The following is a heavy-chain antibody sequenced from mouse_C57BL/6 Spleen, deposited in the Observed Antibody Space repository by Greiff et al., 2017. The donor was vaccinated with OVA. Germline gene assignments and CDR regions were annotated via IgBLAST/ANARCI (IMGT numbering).Heavy chain of an antibody. CDR2: INPGSGGT. D-gene: IGHD2-4*01. V-gene: IGHV1-54*01. CDR3: ARGGYDYDERFAY. CDR1: GYAFTNYL. J-gene: IGHJ3*01. Sequence: VMLVESGAELVRPGTSVKVSCKASGYAFTNYLIEWVKQRPGQGLEWIGVINPGSGGTNYNEKFKGKATLTADKSSSTAYMQLSSLTSEDSAVYFCARGGYDYDERFAYWGQGTLVTVSA.